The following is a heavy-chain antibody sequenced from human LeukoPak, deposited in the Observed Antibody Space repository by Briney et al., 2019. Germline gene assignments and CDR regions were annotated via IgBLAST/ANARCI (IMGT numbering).Heavy chain of an antibody. Sequence: GASVKVSCKASGYTFTSYGISWVRQASGQGLEWMGWISAYNGNTNYAQKLQGRVTMTTDTSTSTAYMELRSLRSDDTAVYYCARWFAGELLALYYFDYWGQGTLVTVSS. CDR2: ISAYNGNT. V-gene: IGHV1-18*01. J-gene: IGHJ4*02. CDR1: GYTFTSYG. CDR3: ARWFAGELLALYYFDY. D-gene: IGHD1-26*01.